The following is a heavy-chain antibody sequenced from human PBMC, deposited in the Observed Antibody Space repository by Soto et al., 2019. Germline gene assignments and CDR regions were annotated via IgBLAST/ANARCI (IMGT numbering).Heavy chain of an antibody. Sequence: GGSLRLSCAASGFPFSSYWMNWVRQAPGKGLEWVANIKQDGSEKNYVDSVKGRFTISRDNANNSLFLQMNSLRAEDTAVYYCATIRGWGQGTLVTVSS. D-gene: IGHD3-3*02. CDR1: GFPFSSYW. CDR2: IKQDGSEK. CDR3: ATIRG. V-gene: IGHV3-7*01. J-gene: IGHJ4*02.